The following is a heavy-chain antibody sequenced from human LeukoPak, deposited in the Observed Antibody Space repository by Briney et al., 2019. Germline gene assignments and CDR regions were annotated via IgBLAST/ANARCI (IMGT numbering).Heavy chain of an antibody. Sequence: PGGSLRLSCAASGFTFSSYAMSWVRQAPGKGLEWVSAISGSGGSTYYADSVKGRFTISRDNSKNTLYLQMNSLRAEDTAVYYCATASRWHDTPRDYWGQGTLVTVSS. CDR1: GFTFSSYA. CDR3: ATASRWHDTPRDY. J-gene: IGHJ4*02. CDR2: ISGSGGST. D-gene: IGHD3-9*01. V-gene: IGHV3-23*01.